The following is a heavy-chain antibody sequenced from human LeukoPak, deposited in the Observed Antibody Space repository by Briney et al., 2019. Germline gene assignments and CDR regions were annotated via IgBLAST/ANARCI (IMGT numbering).Heavy chain of an antibody. CDR3: ARTLGWASSRYPFDG. CDR2: MYYSGNT. J-gene: IGHJ4*02. D-gene: IGHD3-16*02. Sequence: TETLSLTCTVSGGSISSSNYYWGWIRQPPGKGLEWIGSMYYSGNTDYNPSLKSRVTISVDTSKNQFSLKVNSVTAADTAVYYCARTLGWASSRYPFDGWGQGTLVTVSS. CDR1: GGSISSSNYY. V-gene: IGHV4-39*01.